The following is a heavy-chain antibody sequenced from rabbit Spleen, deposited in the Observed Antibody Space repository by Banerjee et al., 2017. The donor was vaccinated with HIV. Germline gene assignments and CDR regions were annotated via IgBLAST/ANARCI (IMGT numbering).Heavy chain of an antibody. Sequence: QSLEESGGDLVKPGASLTLTCTASGFSFSSSYNMRWVRQAPGKGLEWIGCIYGGGSGGTYYASWAKGRFTISKASSTTVTLQMTSLTAADTATYFCASDNSTTAYAFNLWGPGTLVTVS. V-gene: IGHV1S40*01. CDR2: IYGGGSGGT. CDR3: ASDNSTTAYAFNL. CDR1: GFSFSSSYN. J-gene: IGHJ4*01. D-gene: IGHD7-1*01.